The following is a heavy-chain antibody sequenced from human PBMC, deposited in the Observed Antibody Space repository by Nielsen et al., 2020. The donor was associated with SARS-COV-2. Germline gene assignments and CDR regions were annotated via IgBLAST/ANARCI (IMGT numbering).Heavy chain of an antibody. CDR1: GFTFDDYG. V-gene: IGHV3-48*04. CDR3: AKRGRSGSGTYSGGMDV. D-gene: IGHD3-10*01. CDR2: ISSSSSTI. Sequence: GESLKISCAASGFTFDDYGMSWVRQAPGKGLEWVSYISSSSSTIYYADSVKGRFTISRDNAKNSLYLQMNSLRAEDTALYYCAKRGRSGSGTYSGGMDVWGQGTTVTVSS. J-gene: IGHJ6*02.